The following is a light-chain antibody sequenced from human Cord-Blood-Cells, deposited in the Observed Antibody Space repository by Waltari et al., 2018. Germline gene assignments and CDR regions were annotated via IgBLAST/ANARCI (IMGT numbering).Light chain of an antibody. Sequence: QSALTQPASVSGSPGQSITIPCTRTSSDAGGYNYVSWYQQHPGKAPKLMIYDVSKRPSGVSNRFSGSKSGNTASLTISGLQAEDEADYYCSSYTSSSTWVFGGGTKLTVL. V-gene: IGLV2-14*01. CDR2: DVS. CDR3: SSYTSSSTWV. CDR1: SSDAGGYNY. J-gene: IGLJ3*02.